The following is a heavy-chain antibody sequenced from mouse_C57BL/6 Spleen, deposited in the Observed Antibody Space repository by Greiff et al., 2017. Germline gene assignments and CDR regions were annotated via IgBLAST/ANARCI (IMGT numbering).Heavy chain of an antibody. D-gene: IGHD1-1*01. V-gene: IGHV5-6*01. CDR1: GFTFSSYG. J-gene: IGHJ2*01. Sequence: EVQGVESGGDLVKPGGSLKLSCAASGFTFSSYGMSWVRQTPDKRLEWVATISSGGSYTYYPDSVKGRFTLSRDNPKNTLYLQVSRLKSEDTAMYYCARQGSITTVVATRYFDYWGQGTTLTVSS. CDR2: ISSGGSYT. CDR3: ARQGSITTVVATRYFDY.